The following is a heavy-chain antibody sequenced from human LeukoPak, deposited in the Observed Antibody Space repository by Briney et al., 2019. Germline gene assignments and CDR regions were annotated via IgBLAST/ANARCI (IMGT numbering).Heavy chain of an antibody. CDR2: IRYDGSNK. J-gene: IGHJ4*02. V-gene: IGHV3-30*02. CDR3: AKGYDFWSRGDY. CDR1: GFTFSSYG. D-gene: IGHD3-3*01. Sequence: AGGSLRLSCAASGFTFSSYGMHWVRQAPGKGLEWVAFIRYDGSNKYHADSVKGRFTISRDNSKNTLYLQMNSLRAEDTAVYYCAKGYDFWSRGDYWGQGTLVTVSS.